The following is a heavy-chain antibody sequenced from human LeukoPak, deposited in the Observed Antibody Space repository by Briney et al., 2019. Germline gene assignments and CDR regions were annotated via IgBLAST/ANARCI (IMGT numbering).Heavy chain of an antibody. Sequence: GGSLRLSCAASGFTFSSYAMSWVRQAPGKGLEWVATISGSGGSTFYADSVKGRFTISRDNSKNTLNLQMNSLRAEDTAVYYCARDSSGRPLGYWGQGTLVTVSS. CDR3: ARDSSGRPLGY. D-gene: IGHD3-10*01. V-gene: IGHV3-23*01. J-gene: IGHJ4*02. CDR1: GFTFSSYA. CDR2: ISGSGGST.